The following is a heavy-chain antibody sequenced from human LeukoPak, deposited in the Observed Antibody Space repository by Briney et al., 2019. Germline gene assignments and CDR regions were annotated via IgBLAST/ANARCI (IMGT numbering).Heavy chain of an antibody. CDR3: ARDRCYYDSSGYYDAFDI. V-gene: IGHV3-21*01. D-gene: IGHD3-22*01. Sequence: GGSLRLSCAASGFTFSSYSMNWVRQAPGKGLEWVSSISSSSSYIYYADSVKGRFTISRDNAKNSLYLQMNSLRAEDTAVYYCARDRCYYDSSGYYDAFDIWGQGTMVTVSS. J-gene: IGHJ3*02. CDR1: GFTFSSYS. CDR2: ISSSSSYI.